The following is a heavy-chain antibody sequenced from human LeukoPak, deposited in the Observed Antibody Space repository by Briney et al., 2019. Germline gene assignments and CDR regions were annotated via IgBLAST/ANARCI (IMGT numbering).Heavy chain of an antibody. J-gene: IGHJ4*02. V-gene: IGHV3-23*01. CDR3: ARDPNNRQGSSSRFDS. Sequence: GGSLRLSCEASGFTFTSNTMNWVRQAPGKGLEWVSGITGSGGATYYAKSVEGRFTISRDCSKNTLYLQMDSLRAEDTALYYCARDPNNRQGSSSRFDSWGQGTLVTVSS. D-gene: IGHD6-6*01. CDR1: GFTFTSNT. CDR2: ITGSGGAT.